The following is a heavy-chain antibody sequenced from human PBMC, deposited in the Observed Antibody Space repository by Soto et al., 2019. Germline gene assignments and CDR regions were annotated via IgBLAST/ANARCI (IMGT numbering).Heavy chain of an antibody. Sequence: TGGSMRLSCAATGFTLSNYWVRWVRQTPGKGLVWVSRINSDGSTTNYADSVKGRFTISRDSAKNTLYLQMNSLRAEDTDVYYCARGNYYSMDVWGQGTTVTVSS. CDR1: GFTLSNYW. CDR2: INSDGSTT. J-gene: IGHJ6*02. CDR3: ARGNYYSMDV. V-gene: IGHV3-74*01.